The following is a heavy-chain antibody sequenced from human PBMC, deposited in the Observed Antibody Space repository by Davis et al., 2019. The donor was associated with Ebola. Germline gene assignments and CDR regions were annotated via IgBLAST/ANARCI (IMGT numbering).Heavy chain of an antibody. CDR1: GGSITSTTHF. J-gene: IGHJ5*02. CDR3: ARHEGWFDP. CDR2: ITNTGNA. V-gene: IGHV4-39*01. Sequence: GSLRLSCIVSGGSITSTTHFWGWIRQPPGKGLEWLGGITNTGNAYYNPSLESRVTISVDTSKNQFSLKLSSVTAADTAVYYCARHEGWFDPWGQGTLVTVSS.